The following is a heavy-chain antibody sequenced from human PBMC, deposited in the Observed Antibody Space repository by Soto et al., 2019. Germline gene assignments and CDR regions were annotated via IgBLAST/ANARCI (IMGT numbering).Heavy chain of an antibody. Sequence: SETLSLTCAVSGDSISSSSWWSWVRQPPGKGLEWLGEIYHSGSTNYNPSLESRVTISVDKSENQFSLKLISLTAADTAVYYCARVRYYDSSAFDSWGLGTLVTVSS. J-gene: IGHJ4*02. CDR1: GDSISSSSW. V-gene: IGHV4-4*02. D-gene: IGHD3-22*01. CDR2: IYHSGST. CDR3: ARVRYYDSSAFDS.